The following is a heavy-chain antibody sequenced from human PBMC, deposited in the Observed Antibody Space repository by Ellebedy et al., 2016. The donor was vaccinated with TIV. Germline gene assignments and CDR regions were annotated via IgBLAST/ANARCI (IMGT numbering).Heavy chain of an antibody. CDR2: ISSSGSYI. J-gene: IGHJ4*02. CDR3: TRDRGFSSGWYDY. CDR1: GFTFRSYA. V-gene: IGHV3-21*01. Sequence: GESLKISCEASGFTFRSYAMNWVRQAPGKGLEWVSSISSSGSYIYYADSLKGRFTISRDNAKNSLYLRMSSLRAEDTAVYYCTRDRGFSSGWYDYWGQGTLVTVSS. D-gene: IGHD6-19*01.